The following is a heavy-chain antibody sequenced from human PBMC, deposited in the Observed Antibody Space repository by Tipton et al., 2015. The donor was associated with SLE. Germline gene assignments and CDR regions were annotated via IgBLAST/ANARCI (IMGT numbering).Heavy chain of an antibody. D-gene: IGHD3/OR15-3a*01. V-gene: IGHV4-38-2*02. J-gene: IGHJ6*03. CDR3: ARVAVGLSDHFCYYMDV. CDR2: IFHSGST. Sequence: TLSLTCTVSRYSISHGYYWGWIRQPPGKGLEWIGYIFHSGSTHYNPSLKSRVTISVDTSKNQFSLKVSSVTAADTAVYYCARVAVGLSDHFCYYMDVWGKGTTVTVSS. CDR1: RYSISHGYY.